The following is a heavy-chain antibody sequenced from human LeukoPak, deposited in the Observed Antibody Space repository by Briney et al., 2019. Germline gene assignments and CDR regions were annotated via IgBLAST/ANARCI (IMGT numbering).Heavy chain of an antibody. CDR1: GFTFSSYS. CDR3: AREWSGWEDGYFDY. J-gene: IGHJ4*02. V-gene: IGHV3-21*01. Sequence: GGSLRLSCAASGFTFSSYSMNWVRQAPGKGLEWVSGISSSSSYIYYADSVKGRFTISRDNANNSLYLQMNSLRAEDTAVYYCAREWSGWEDGYFDYWGQGTLVTVSS. D-gene: IGHD6-19*01. CDR2: ISSSSSYI.